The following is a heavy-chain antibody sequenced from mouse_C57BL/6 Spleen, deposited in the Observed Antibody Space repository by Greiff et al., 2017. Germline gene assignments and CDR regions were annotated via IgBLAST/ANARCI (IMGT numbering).Heavy chain of an antibody. CDR3: TRYGSSYWYFDV. V-gene: IGHV6-6*01. CDR1: GFTFSDAW. Sequence: EVKLVESGGGLVQPGGSMKLSCAASGFTFSDAWMDWVRQSPEKGLEWVAEIRNKANNHATYYAVSVKGRFTISRDDSKSSVYLQMHSLRAEDTGIYYCTRYGSSYWYFDVWGTGTTVTVSS. D-gene: IGHD1-1*01. CDR2: IRNKANNHAT. J-gene: IGHJ1*03.